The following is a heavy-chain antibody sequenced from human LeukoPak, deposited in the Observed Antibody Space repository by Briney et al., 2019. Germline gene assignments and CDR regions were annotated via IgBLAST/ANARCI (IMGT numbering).Heavy chain of an antibody. D-gene: IGHD7-27*01. CDR2: ISGSGGST. V-gene: IGHV3-23*01. CDR1: GFTFSSYA. Sequence: PGGSLRLSCAASGFTFSSYAMSWVRQGPGKGLEWVSGISGSGGSTYYADSVKGRFTISRDNFKNTLYLQMNNLRAEDTAVYYRAKCETGDRWDWFDPWGQGTLVTVSS. CDR3: AKCETGDRWDWFDP. J-gene: IGHJ5*02.